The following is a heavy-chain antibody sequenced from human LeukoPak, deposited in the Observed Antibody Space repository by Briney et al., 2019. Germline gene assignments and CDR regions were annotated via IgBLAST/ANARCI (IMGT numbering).Heavy chain of an antibody. V-gene: IGHV4-34*01. Sequence: PSETLSLTCAVYGGSFSGYYWSWIRQPPGKGLEWIGEINDSGSVNCNPSLKNRVTLSVDTSKNQFSLRLSSVAAADTGVYYCARGFLAHFYGSSSHDYWGQGTLVSVSS. CDR2: INDSGSV. J-gene: IGHJ4*02. CDR3: ARGFLAHFYGSSSHDY. D-gene: IGHD3-10*01. CDR1: GGSFSGYY.